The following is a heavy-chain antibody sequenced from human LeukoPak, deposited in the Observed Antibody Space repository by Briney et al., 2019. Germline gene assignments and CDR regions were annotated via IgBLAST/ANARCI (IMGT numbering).Heavy chain of an antibody. J-gene: IGHJ4*02. D-gene: IGHD7-27*01. CDR3: ARGTGDLNY. Sequence: ASVKVSCKASGYTFTAYYIHWVRQAPGQGLEWMGWINPNSGGTNYAQRFQGRVTMTRDTSISTAYMELNRLTSDDTAVYYCARGTGDLNYWGQGTLVTVSS. V-gene: IGHV1-2*02. CDR2: INPNSGGT. CDR1: GYTFTAYY.